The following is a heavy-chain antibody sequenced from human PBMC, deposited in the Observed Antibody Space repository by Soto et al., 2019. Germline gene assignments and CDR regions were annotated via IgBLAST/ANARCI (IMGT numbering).Heavy chain of an antibody. CDR1: GFTFSSYA. V-gene: IGHV3-30-3*01. J-gene: IGHJ4*02. Sequence: PGGSLRLSCAASGFTFSSYAMHWVRQAPGKGLEWVAVISYDGSNKYYADSVKGRFTISRDNSKNTLYLQMNSLRAEDTAVYYCARQHVLYYFDYWGQGTLVTVSS. CDR2: ISYDGSNK. CDR3: ARQHVLYYFDY.